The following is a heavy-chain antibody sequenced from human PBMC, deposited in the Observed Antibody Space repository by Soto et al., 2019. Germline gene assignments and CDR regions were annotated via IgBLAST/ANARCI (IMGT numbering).Heavy chain of an antibody. CDR2: VYYTGRT. V-gene: IGHV4-31*03. Sequence: QVQLQESGPGLVEPSQTLSLTCTVSGDSMSGRDFYWTWIRQHPGKGLEWIGYVYYTGRTSYNPSLKSRITMSIDTSTNQFSLKLSFVTAADTALYYCARKSGATYYYENWGQGTLVTVSS. J-gene: IGHJ4*02. CDR1: GDSMSGRDFY. D-gene: IGHD1-1*01. CDR3: ARKSGATYYYEN.